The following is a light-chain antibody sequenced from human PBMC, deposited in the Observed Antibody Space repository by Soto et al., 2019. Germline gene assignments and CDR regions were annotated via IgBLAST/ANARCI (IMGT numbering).Light chain of an antibody. CDR2: GAS. J-gene: IGKJ1*01. Sequence: EIVMTQSPATLSVSPVQRASLSCRASQSVSTTVAWYHQKPGQAPRLLVYGASTRATGIPARFSASGSGTDFTLTISDVQPEDFALYYCHQRQSWPRTFGQGTKVDI. CDR3: HQRQSWPRT. V-gene: IGKV3-15*01. CDR1: QSVSTT.